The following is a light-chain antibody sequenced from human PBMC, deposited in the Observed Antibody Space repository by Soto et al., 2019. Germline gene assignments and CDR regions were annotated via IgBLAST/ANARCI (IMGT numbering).Light chain of an antibody. J-gene: IGLJ1*01. CDR3: NSQRSSGTRV. CDR1: SSDVGGYKH. V-gene: IGLV2-14*01. Sequence: QSALTQPSSLSGSPGQSITISCTGTSSDVGGYKHVSWYQHHPGKAPKLMIYEVSNRPSGVSNRFSGSKSGYTASLTISGLQAEDEADYYCNSQRSSGTRVFGTGTKVTVL. CDR2: EVS.